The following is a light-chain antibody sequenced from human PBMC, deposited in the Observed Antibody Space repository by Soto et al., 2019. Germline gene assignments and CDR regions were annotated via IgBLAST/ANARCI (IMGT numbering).Light chain of an antibody. CDR2: AAS. V-gene: IGKV1-27*01. J-gene: IGKJ1*01. CDR3: QKYNSAPWT. Sequence: DIQMTQSPSSLSASVGDRVTITCRASQGISNYLAWYQQKPGKVPKLLIYAASTLQSGVPSRFSGSGSGTDFTLTISKLQPEDGATYYCQKYNSAPWTCGQGTKVDI. CDR1: QGISNY.